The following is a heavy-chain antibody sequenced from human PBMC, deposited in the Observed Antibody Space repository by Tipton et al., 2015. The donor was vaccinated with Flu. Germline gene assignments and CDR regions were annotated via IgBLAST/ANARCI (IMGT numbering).Heavy chain of an antibody. CDR1: GDSIINSAYY. V-gene: IGHV4-38-2*01. D-gene: IGHD4-11*01. CDR2: IFHSGST. CDR3: ARRDFSNYVSDPKNWFDP. J-gene: IGHJ5*02. Sequence: TLSLTCDVSGDSIINSAYYWGWIRQPPGKGLEWIGNIFHSGSTYYNPSLRSRLSISVDRSKNPFSLNLRSVTAADTAVYYCARRDFSNYVSDPKNWFDPWGQGTLVTVSS.